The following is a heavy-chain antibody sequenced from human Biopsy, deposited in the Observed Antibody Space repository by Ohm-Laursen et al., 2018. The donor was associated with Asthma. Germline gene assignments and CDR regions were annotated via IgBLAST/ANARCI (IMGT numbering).Heavy chain of an antibody. V-gene: IGHV1-18*01. Sequence: VASVKVSCKTSGYTFNSAGITWVRQAPGQGLEWMGWISVYNGNTKVAQKLQDRVIMITDTSTSTAYMELRSLRSDDTAVYFCARAVDYSHYYGIDVWGQGTTVTVS. D-gene: IGHD3-10*01. CDR3: ARAVDYSHYYGIDV. CDR2: ISVYNGNT. J-gene: IGHJ6*02. CDR1: GYTFNSAG.